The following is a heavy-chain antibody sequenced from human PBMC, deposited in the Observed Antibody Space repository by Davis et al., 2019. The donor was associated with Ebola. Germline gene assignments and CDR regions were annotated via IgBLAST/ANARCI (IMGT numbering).Heavy chain of an antibody. CDR1: GFTFSNAW. V-gene: IGHV3-7*03. CDR3: ARAYYDFWSGYQTAIGRWFAP. J-gene: IGHJ5*02. CDR2: IKQDGSEQ. Sequence: GESLKISCAASGFTFSNAWMNWVRQAPGKGLEWVANIKQDGSEQYYVDSVKGRFTISRDNAKNSLYLQMNSLRAEETSVYYCARAYYDFWSGYQTAIGRWFAPWGQRTLVTVSS. D-gene: IGHD3-3*01.